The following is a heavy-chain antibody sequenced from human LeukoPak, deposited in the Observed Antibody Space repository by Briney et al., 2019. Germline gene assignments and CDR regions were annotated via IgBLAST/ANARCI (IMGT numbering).Heavy chain of an antibody. J-gene: IGHJ5*02. V-gene: IGHV4-4*07. CDR2: IYTSGST. Sequence: SETLSLTCTVSGGSISSYYWSWVRQPAGKGLEWVGRIYTSGSTNYNPSLKSRVTMSVDTSKDQFSLKLNSVTAADTAVYYCARDYDVLPAYPPTQLFDPWGQGTLFTVSS. D-gene: IGHD3-9*01. CDR3: ARDYDVLPAYPPTQLFDP. CDR1: GGSISSYY.